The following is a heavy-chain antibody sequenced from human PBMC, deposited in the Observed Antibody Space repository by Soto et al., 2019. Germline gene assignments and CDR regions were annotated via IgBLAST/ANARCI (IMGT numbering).Heavy chain of an antibody. J-gene: IGHJ4*02. V-gene: IGHV3-23*01. D-gene: IGHD3-3*01. CDR1: GFTFSSYA. Sequence: GSLRLSCAASGFTFSSYAMSWVRQAPGKGLEWVSAISGSGGSTYYADSVKGRFTISRDNSKNTLYLQMNSLRAEDTAVYYCAKTYYDFWSGYYFADYWGQGTLVTVSS. CDR2: ISGSGGST. CDR3: AKTYYDFWSGYYFADY.